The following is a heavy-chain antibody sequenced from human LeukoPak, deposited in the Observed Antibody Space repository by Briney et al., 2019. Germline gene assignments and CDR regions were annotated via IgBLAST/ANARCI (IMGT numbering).Heavy chain of an antibody. J-gene: IGHJ4*02. V-gene: IGHV3-9*01. CDR2: ISWNSGSI. Sequence: PGGSLRLSCAASGFTFDDYAMHWVRQAPGKGLEWVSGISWNSGSIGYADSVKGRFTISRDNAKNSLYLQMNSLRAEDTALYYCAKDRGLGYSSGWYYFDYWGQGTLVTVSS. CDR3: AKDRGLGYSSGWYYFDY. D-gene: IGHD6-19*01. CDR1: GFTFDDYA.